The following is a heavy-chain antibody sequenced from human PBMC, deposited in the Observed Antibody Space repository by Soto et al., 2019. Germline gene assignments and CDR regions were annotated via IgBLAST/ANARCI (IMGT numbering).Heavy chain of an antibody. Sequence: PSETLSLTCTVSGGSISSGDYYWSWIRQPPGKGLEWIGYIYYSGSTYYNPSLKSRVTISVDTSKNQFSLKLSSVTAADTAVYYCASSGSYHGVDYWGQGTLVTVSS. J-gene: IGHJ4*02. CDR1: GGSISSGDYY. D-gene: IGHD1-26*01. V-gene: IGHV4-30-4*01. CDR2: IYYSGST. CDR3: ASSGSYHGVDY.